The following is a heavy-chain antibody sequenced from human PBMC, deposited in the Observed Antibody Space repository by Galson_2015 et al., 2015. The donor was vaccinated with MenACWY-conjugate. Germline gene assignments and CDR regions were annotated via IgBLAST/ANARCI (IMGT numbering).Heavy chain of an antibody. J-gene: IGHJ4*02. Sequence: SVKVSCKASGYTFTTYGLHWVRQAPGHRLEWVGWINAGNAGDGDTKYSPKFQGRVTFTRDRSADVVYMELSSLTSEDTAVFYCASTNCRGDCYLDFWGQGTLVAVSS. CDR3: ASTNCRGDCYLDF. CDR1: GYTFTTYG. V-gene: IGHV1-3*01. D-gene: IGHD2-21*02. CDR2: INAGNAGDGDT.